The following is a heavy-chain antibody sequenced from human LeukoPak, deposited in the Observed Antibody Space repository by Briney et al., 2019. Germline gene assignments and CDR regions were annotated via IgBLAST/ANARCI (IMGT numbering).Heavy chain of an antibody. Sequence: SETLSLTCTVSGGSISSGDYYWSWIRQPPGKGLEWIGYIYYSGSTYYNPSLKSRVTISVDTSKNQFSLKLSSVTAADTAVYYCARAGGAIALDAFDIWGQGTMVTVSS. CDR1: GGSISSGDYY. CDR3: ARAGGAIALDAFDI. CDR2: IYYSGST. V-gene: IGHV4-30-4*08. D-gene: IGHD2-21*01. J-gene: IGHJ3*02.